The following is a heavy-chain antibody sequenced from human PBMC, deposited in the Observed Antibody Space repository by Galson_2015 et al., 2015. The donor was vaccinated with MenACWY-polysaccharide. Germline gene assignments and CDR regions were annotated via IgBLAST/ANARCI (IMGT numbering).Heavy chain of an antibody. V-gene: IGHV1-3*01. D-gene: IGHD7-27*01. J-gene: IGHJ4*02. Sequence: VKVSCKASGYTFSAHSMHWVRQAPGQRPEWMGWIVAGNGNTKYSQIFQGRVTFSRDTSATTAYMELSRLTSEDSAVYYCATQVNWGALGYWGQGTLVTVSS. CDR3: ATQVNWGALGY. CDR1: GYTFSAHS. CDR2: IVAGNGNT.